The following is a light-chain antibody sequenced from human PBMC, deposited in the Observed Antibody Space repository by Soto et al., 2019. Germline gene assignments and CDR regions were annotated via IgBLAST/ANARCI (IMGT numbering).Light chain of an antibody. Sequence: DIQMAQSPSTLSASVGDRVTITCRASQDIGSWLAWYQRKPGKAPKLLIYSASRRATGFPGRFSGSGSGTDFTLTISSLQSEDLAVYYCQQYNNWPWTFGQGTKVEIK. V-gene: IGKV1-5*01. CDR3: QQYNNWPWT. CDR1: QDIGSW. CDR2: SAS. J-gene: IGKJ1*01.